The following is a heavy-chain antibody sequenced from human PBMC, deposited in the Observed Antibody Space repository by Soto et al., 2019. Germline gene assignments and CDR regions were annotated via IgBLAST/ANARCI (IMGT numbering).Heavy chain of an antibody. CDR1: GYTFTGYY. Sequence: ASVKVSCKASGYTFTGYYMHWVRQAPGQGLEWMGWINPNSGGTNYAQKFQGWVTMTRDTSISTAYMELSRLRSDDTAVYYCAKEIRRELLQHDAFDIWGQGTMVTVSS. V-gene: IGHV1-2*04. D-gene: IGHD1-26*01. CDR2: INPNSGGT. J-gene: IGHJ3*02. CDR3: AKEIRRELLQHDAFDI.